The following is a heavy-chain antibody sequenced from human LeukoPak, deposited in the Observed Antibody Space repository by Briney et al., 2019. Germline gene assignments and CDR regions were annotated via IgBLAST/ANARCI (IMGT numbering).Heavy chain of an antibody. V-gene: IGHV4-61*08. CDR1: GGSISSGGYY. J-gene: IGHJ4*02. Sequence: SETLSLTCAVSGGSISSGGYYWSWIRQPPGKGLEWIGYIYYSGSTNYNPSLKSRVTISVDTSKNQFSLKLSSVTAADTAVYYCARAATSSGWYIGYWGQGTLVTVSS. CDR3: ARAATSSGWYIGY. D-gene: IGHD6-19*01. CDR2: IYYSGST.